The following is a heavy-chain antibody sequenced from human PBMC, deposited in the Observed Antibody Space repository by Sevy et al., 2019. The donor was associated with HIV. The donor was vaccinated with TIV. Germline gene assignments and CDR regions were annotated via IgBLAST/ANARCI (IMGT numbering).Heavy chain of an antibody. CDR2: IYTSGST. CDR1: GGSISSYY. D-gene: IGHD2-2*01. J-gene: IGHJ3*02. CDR3: ARDQTCSSTSCYLSFDI. Sequence: SDTLSLTCTVSGGSISSYYWSWIRQPAGKGLEWIGRIYTSGSTNYNPSLKSRVTMSVDTSKNQFSLKLSSVTAADTAVYYCARDQTCSSTSCYLSFDIWGQGTMVTVSS. V-gene: IGHV4-4*07.